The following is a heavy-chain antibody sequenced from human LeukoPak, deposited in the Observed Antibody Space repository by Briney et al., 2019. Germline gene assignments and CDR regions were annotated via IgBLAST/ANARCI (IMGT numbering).Heavy chain of an antibody. V-gene: IGHV3-7*01. CDR1: GFTFSSHW. J-gene: IGHJ4*02. CDR3: ARGPPYGSRSDYFDY. CDR2: IKKDVGEK. Sequence: GGSLRLSCAASGFTFSSHWMTWIRQAPGKGLEWVASIKKDVGEKFYVDSVKGRFTISRDNAKNSLYLHMNSLSVEDTAVYYCARGPPYGSRSDYFDYWGQGTLVTVSS. D-gene: IGHD3-10*01.